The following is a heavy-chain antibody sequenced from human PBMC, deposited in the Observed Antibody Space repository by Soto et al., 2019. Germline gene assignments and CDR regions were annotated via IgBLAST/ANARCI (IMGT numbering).Heavy chain of an antibody. CDR2: ISSSSSYI. CDR1: GFTFSSYS. CDR3: AREGITIFGVVRLDYYYYMDV. J-gene: IGHJ6*03. D-gene: IGHD3-3*01. V-gene: IGHV3-21*01. Sequence: GGSLRLSCAASGFTFSSYSMNWVRQAPGKGLEWVSSISSSSSYIYYADSVKGRFTISRDNAKNSLYLQMNGLRAEDTAVYYCAREGITIFGVVRLDYYYYMDVWGKGTTVTGSS.